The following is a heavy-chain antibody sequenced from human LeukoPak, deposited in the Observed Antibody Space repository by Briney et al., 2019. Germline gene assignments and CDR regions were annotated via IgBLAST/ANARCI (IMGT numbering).Heavy chain of an antibody. CDR3: ARGPYSSSYYDY. CDR2: IGSKAYGGTT. Sequence: GRSLRLSCTASIFTFGDYDVSWFRQAPGKGLEWVGFIGSKAYGGTTDCAASLKGRFTISRDDSKNIAYLQMNSLRAEDTAVYYCARGPYSSSYYDYWGRGTLVTVSS. V-gene: IGHV3-49*03. CDR1: IFTFGDYD. J-gene: IGHJ4*02. D-gene: IGHD6-13*01.